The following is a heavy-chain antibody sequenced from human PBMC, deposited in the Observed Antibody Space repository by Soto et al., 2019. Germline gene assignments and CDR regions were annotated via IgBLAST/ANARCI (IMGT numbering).Heavy chain of an antibody. J-gene: IGHJ4*02. CDR1: GYTFSSYG. CDR2: IWYDGSNK. CDR3: ARDTNILTGYFDY. D-gene: IGHD3-9*01. Sequence: PGGSLRLSCAASGYTFSSYGMHWVRQAPGKGLEWVAVIWYDGSNKYYADSVKGRFTISRDNSKNTLYLQMNSLRAEDTAVYYCARDTNILTGYFDYWGQGTLVTVSS. V-gene: IGHV3-33*01.